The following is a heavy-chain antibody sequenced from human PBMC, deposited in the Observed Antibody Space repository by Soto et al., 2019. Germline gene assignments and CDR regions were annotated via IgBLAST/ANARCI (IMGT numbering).Heavy chain of an antibody. CDR2: IIPRCGTA. Sequence: QVQLVQSGAEVKKPGSSVKVSCKASGGTFSSYAINWVRQAPGQGLEWRGGIIPRCGTANYAPKYQARVTNPPDALTRTANMAPSSLRSEDTAVYYCPHISVVGPGRSGAFQILGQGTRVKVSS. V-gene: IGHV1-69*01. CDR3: PHISVVGPGRSGAFQI. D-gene: IGHD3-3*01. CDR1: GGTFSSYA. J-gene: IGHJ3*02.